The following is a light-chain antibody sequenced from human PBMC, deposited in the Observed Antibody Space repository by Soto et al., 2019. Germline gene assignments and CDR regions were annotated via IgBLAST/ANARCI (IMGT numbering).Light chain of an antibody. Sequence: EIVLTQSPGTLSLSPGERATLSCRASQSIISSYLAWYQKKPGQAPRLLIYGASARATGIPDRFSGSGSGTDFTLTISRLEPEDFAVFYCQQYGSLPYTLGQGTKVEI. V-gene: IGKV3-20*01. CDR3: QQYGSLPYT. CDR2: GAS. J-gene: IGKJ2*01. CDR1: QSIISSY.